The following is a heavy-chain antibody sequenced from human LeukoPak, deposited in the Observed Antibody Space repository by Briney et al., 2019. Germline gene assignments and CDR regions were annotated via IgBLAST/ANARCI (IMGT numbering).Heavy chain of an antibody. V-gene: IGHV1-18*04. CDR3: ARVADTMVRGVTYYYYYGMDV. D-gene: IGHD3-10*01. J-gene: IGHJ6*04. CDR1: GYTFTSYG. Sequence: ASVKGSCKASGYTFTSYGISWVRHAPGQGLEWMGWISAYNGNTNYAQKLQGRVTMTTDTSTSTAYIELRSLRSDDTAVYYCARVADTMVRGVTYYYYYGMDVWGKGTTVTVSS. CDR2: ISAYNGNT.